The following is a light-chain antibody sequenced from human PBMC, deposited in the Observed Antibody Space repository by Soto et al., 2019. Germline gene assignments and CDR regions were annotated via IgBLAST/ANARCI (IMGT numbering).Light chain of an antibody. CDR2: DTS. V-gene: IGLV7-46*01. CDR1: TGAVTASHY. Sequence: QAVVTQEPSLTVSPGRTVTLTCDSSTGAVTASHYPFWFQQKPGQAPRTLIVDTSDKSSWTPARFSGSLLGGNAALTLSGAQPEDEAEYYCLLSYSDRRVFGGGTQLTVL. J-gene: IGLJ7*01. CDR3: LLSYSDRRV.